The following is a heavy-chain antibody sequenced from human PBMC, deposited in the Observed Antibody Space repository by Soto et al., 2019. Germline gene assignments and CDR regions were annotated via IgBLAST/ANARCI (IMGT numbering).Heavy chain of an antibody. CDR3: ARESPKRPYYDILTGYFDY. D-gene: IGHD3-9*01. CDR2: ISYDGSNK. J-gene: IGHJ4*02. Sequence: GGSLRLSCAASGFTFSSYAMHWVRQAPGKGLEWVAVISYDGSNKYYADSVKGRFTISRDNSKNTLYLQMNSLRAEDTAVYYCARESPKRPYYDILTGYFDYWGQGTLVTVSS. V-gene: IGHV3-30-3*01. CDR1: GFTFSSYA.